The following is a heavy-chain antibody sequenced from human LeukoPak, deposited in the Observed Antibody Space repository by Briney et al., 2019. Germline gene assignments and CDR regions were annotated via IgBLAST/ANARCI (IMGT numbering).Heavy chain of an antibody. D-gene: IGHD3-22*01. V-gene: IGHV1-18*03. CDR2: ISAYNGNT. J-gene: IGHJ4*02. Sequence: GASVKVSCKASGYTFTSYGISWVRQAPGQGLEWMGWISAYNGNTNYAQKLQGRVTMTTDTSTSTAYMELRSLRSDDMAVYYCARDHTYYYDSSGYYSRFDYWGQGTLVTVSS. CDR3: ARDHTYYYDSSGYYSRFDY. CDR1: GYTFTSYG.